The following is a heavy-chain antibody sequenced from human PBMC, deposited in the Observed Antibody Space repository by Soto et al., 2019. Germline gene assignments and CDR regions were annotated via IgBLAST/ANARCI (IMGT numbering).Heavy chain of an antibody. J-gene: IGHJ4*02. CDR2: ISYDGGNK. D-gene: IGHD3-22*01. V-gene: IGHV3-30*18. CDR1: GFTFSSYG. Sequence: PGGSLRLSCAASGFTFSSYGMHWVRQAPGKGLERVAVISYDGGNKYYADSVKGRFTISRDNSKNTLYLQMNSLRAEDTAVYYCAKREHNYDSSGYYFDYWGQGTLVTVSS. CDR3: AKREHNYDSSGYYFDY.